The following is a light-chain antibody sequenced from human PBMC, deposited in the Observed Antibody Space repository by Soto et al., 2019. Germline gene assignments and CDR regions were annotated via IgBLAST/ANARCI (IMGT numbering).Light chain of an antibody. CDR3: QQYDTWPPMYT. CDR1: QSVNSNY. Sequence: EIVLTQSPGTLSLSPGERATLSCRASQSVNSNYLGWYQKKPAQAPRLLIYAASSRATGVPDRFSGSGSGTEFTLTISSLQSEDFAVYYCQQYDTWPPMYTFGQGTNLEIK. V-gene: IGKV3-20*01. J-gene: IGKJ2*01. CDR2: AAS.